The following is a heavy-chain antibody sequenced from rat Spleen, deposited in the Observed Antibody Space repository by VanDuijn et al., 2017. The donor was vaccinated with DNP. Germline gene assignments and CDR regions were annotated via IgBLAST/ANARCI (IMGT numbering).Heavy chain of an antibody. V-gene: IGHV5-22*01. CDR1: GFTFRDYY. CDR2: ISYDGGST. D-gene: IGHD3-1*01. CDR3: ARGSTSIYWYFDF. J-gene: IGHJ1*01. Sequence: EVQLVESGGGLVQPGGSMKLSCAASGFTFRDYYMAWVRQAPTKGLEWVAYISYDGGSTYYGDSVKGRFTISRDNAKNTQYLQMDSLRSEDTATYYCARGSTSIYWYFDFWGPGTMVTVSS.